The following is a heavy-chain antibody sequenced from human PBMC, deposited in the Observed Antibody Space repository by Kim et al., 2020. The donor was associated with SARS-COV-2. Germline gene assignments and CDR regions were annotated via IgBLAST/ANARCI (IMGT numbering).Heavy chain of an antibody. V-gene: IGHV4-34*01. CDR3: ASARYYDFWSGYPNYYYYYGMDV. D-gene: IGHD3-3*01. Sequence: SETLSLTCAVYGGSFSGYYWSWIRQPPGKGLEWIGEINHSGSTNYNPSLKSRVTISVDTSKNQFSLKLSSVTAADTAVYYCASARYYDFWSGYPNYYYYYGMDVWGQGTTVTVSS. J-gene: IGHJ6*02. CDR2: INHSGST. CDR1: GGSFSGYY.